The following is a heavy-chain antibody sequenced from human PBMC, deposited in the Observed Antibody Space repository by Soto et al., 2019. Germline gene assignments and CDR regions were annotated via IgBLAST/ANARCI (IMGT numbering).Heavy chain of an antibody. Sequence: GESLKISCKGSGNSFTSAWIGWVRQIPGKGLEWMGIIYPGDSDTRYSPSFQGQVTISADKSISTAYLQWASLKASDTAIYYCARHVRYSSSGEGWFDPGGQGTLVTVSS. J-gene: IGHJ5*02. D-gene: IGHD6-13*01. CDR1: GNSFTSAW. CDR3: ARHVRYSSSGEGWFDP. V-gene: IGHV5-51*01. CDR2: IYPGDSDT.